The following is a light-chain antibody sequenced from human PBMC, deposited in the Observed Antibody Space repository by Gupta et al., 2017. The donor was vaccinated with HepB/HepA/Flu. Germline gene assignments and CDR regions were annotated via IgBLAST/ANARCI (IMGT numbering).Light chain of an antibody. CDR2: EVS. Sequence: GQSITISCTGTSSDVGSYNLVSWYQQHPGKAPILMIYEVSKRPSGVSNRFSGSKSGNTASLTISGLQAEDEADDYCCSYAGSSTLVFGGGTKLTVL. J-gene: IGLJ2*01. CDR1: SSDVGSYNL. CDR3: CSYAGSSTLV. V-gene: IGLV2-23*02.